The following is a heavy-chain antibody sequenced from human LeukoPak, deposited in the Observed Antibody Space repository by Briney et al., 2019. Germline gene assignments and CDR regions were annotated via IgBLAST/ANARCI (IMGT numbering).Heavy chain of an antibody. Sequence: SETLSLTCTVSGVSISSYYWSWIRQPPGKGLEWIGYIYYSGSTNYNPSLKSRVTISVYTSKNQFSLKLSSVTAADTAVYYCARAYSSGWYLLDYWGQGTLVTVSS. D-gene: IGHD6-19*01. CDR1: GVSISSYY. CDR2: IYYSGST. J-gene: IGHJ4*02. V-gene: IGHV4-59*01. CDR3: ARAYSSGWYLLDY.